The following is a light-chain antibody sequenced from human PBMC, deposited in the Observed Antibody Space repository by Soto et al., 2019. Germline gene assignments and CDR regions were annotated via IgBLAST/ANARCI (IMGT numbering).Light chain of an antibody. CDR3: QHRTSRYT. V-gene: IGKV1-9*01. CDR2: AAS. J-gene: IGKJ2*01. Sequence: IQLTQSPSSLSASVGDRVTITCRASQAISDSLVWYQQNPGQAPKLLIYAASTLQSGVPSRFSGSGSGTDFTLTISSLHPADFATYYCQHRTSRYTFGQGTKVETK. CDR1: QAISDS.